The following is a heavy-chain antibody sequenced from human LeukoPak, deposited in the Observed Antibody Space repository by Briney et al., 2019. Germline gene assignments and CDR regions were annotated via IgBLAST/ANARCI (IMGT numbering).Heavy chain of an antibody. Sequence: PSQTLSLTCIVSGVSISSGDYYWTWIRQPPGKGLEWIGYIYHSGNTYYNQSLKSRVTISVDTSKNQFSLKLSSVTAADTAVYYCARGRGDYGKKCDPWGQGTLVTVSS. D-gene: IGHD4-17*01. J-gene: IGHJ5*02. CDR3: ARGRGDYGKKCDP. CDR1: GVSISSGDYY. CDR2: IYHSGNT. V-gene: IGHV4-30-4*01.